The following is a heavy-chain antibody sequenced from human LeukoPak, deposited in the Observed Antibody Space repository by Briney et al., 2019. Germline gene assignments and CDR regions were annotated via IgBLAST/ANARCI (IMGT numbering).Heavy chain of an antibody. V-gene: IGHV4-30-4*01. D-gene: IGHD3-22*01. CDR2: IYYSGST. Sequence: SETLSLTCTVSGGSISSGDYYWSWIRQPPGKGLEWIGYIYYSGSTYYNPSLKSRVTISVDTSKNQFSLKLSSVTAADTAVYYCAGATSYYYDTSGYGLDYWGQGTLVTVSS. CDR1: GGSISSGDYY. CDR3: AGATSYYYDTSGYGLDY. J-gene: IGHJ4*02.